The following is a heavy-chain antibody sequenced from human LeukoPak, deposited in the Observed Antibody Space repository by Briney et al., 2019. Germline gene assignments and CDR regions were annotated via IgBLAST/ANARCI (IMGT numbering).Heavy chain of an antibody. J-gene: IGHJ4*02. Sequence: QPGGSLRLSCAASGFTFRSYGMHWVRHTPGKGLGWVSRINSDGMSTNYAHSVKGRFTISRDNVKDTLYLQMNSLGADDTVVYYCAGAGYSSGWRPLHYWGQGTLVTVSS. CDR2: INSDGMST. CDR1: GFTFRSYG. V-gene: IGHV3-74*01. CDR3: AGAGYSSGWRPLHY. D-gene: IGHD6-19*01.